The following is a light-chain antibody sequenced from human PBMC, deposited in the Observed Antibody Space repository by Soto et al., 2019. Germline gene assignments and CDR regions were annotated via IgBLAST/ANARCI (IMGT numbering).Light chain of an antibody. Sequence: DIQMTQSPSSLSASVGDRVTLTCRASHPISNFLSWYQQRPGKAPRLLIYRGFNLQSGVPSRFSGSGSGSHFTLTISSLQPEDFATYYCLQSYMTLQTFGQGTRVEMK. CDR3: LQSYMTLQT. V-gene: IGKV1-39*01. CDR1: HPISNF. CDR2: RGF. J-gene: IGKJ1*01.